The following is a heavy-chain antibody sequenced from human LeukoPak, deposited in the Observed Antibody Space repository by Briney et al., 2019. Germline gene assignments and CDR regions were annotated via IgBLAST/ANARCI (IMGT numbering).Heavy chain of an antibody. CDR3: AREYYYDSSGIIDY. J-gene: IGHJ4*02. CDR2: IWYDGSNK. Sequence: GGSLRLSCAASGFTFSSYGMHWVRQAPGKGLEWVAVIWYDGSNKYYADSVKGRFTISRDNSKNTLYLQMNSLRAEDTAVYYCAREYYYDSSGIIDYWGQGTLVTVSS. V-gene: IGHV3-33*01. CDR1: GFTFSSYG. D-gene: IGHD3-22*01.